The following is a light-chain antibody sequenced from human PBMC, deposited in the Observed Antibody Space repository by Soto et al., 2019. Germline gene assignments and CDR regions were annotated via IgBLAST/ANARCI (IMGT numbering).Light chain of an antibody. V-gene: IGKV1-39*01. CDR1: QSISSY. CDR2: AAS. Sequence: DIEMTQSPSSLSASVGDRVTITCRASQSISSYLNCYQQKPGNAPNLLIYAASTLQSGVPSRFSAYGSETDFTLTISNLQAEDFATYYCQQSYTTPRTFGQGTKVEVK. J-gene: IGKJ1*01. CDR3: QQSYTTPRT.